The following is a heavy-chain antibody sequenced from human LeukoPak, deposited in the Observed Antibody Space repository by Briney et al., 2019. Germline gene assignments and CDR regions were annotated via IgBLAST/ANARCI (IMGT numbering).Heavy chain of an antibody. Sequence: AGGSLRLSCAASGFTFSSYAMHWVRQAPGKGLEYVSAISSNGGSTYYANSVKGRFTTSRDNSKNTLYLQMGSLRAEDMAVYYCARDRSESSGWYGDAFDVWGQGTMVTVSS. CDR3: ARDRSESSGWYGDAFDV. V-gene: IGHV3-64*01. CDR2: ISSNGGST. J-gene: IGHJ3*01. CDR1: GFTFSSYA. D-gene: IGHD6-19*01.